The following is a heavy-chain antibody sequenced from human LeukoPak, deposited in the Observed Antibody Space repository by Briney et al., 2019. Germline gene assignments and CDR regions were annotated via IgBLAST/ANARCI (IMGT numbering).Heavy chain of an antibody. Sequence: SETLSLTCTVSGGSISSYYWSWIRQPPGKGLEWIGYIYYSGSTNYNPSLKSRVTISVDTSKNQFSLKLSSVTAADTAVYYCARAPESGSYLGGLGNAFDIWGQGTMVTVSS. J-gene: IGHJ3*02. D-gene: IGHD1-26*01. CDR3: ARAPESGSYLGGLGNAFDI. CDR2: IYYSGST. CDR1: GGSISSYY. V-gene: IGHV4-59*01.